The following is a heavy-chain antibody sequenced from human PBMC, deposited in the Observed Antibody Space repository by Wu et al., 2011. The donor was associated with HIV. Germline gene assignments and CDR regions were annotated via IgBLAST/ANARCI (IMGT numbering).Heavy chain of an antibody. CDR3: AIGSSGWPNWFDP. Sequence: QVQLVQSGAEVKKPGASVKVSCKASGYTFNGYYIHWVRQAPGQGLEWMGGIIPIFPTANYAQKFQGRVTITADKSTSTAYMELSSLRSEDTAVYYCAIGSSGWPNWFDPWGQGTLVTVSS. CDR2: IIPIFPTA. CDR1: GYTFNGYY. D-gene: IGHD6-19*01. J-gene: IGHJ5*02. V-gene: IGHV1-69*06.